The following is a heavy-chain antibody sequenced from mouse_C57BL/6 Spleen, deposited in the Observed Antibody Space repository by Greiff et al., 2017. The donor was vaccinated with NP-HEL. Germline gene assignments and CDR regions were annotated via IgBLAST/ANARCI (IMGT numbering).Heavy chain of an antibody. V-gene: IGHV1-82*01. J-gene: IGHJ2*01. Sequence: VQLQQSGPELVKPGASVKISCKASGYAFSSSWMNWVKQRPGKGLEWIGRIYPGDGDTNYNGKFKGKATLTADKSSSTAYMQLSSLTSEDSAVYFCARGRLLRWDYWGQGTTLTVSS. CDR2: IYPGDGDT. D-gene: IGHD1-1*01. CDR3: ARGRLLRWDY. CDR1: GYAFSSSW.